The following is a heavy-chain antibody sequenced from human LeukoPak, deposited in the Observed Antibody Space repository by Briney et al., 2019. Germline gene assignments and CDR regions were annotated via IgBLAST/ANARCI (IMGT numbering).Heavy chain of an antibody. CDR2: ISSNGGST. D-gene: IGHD1-26*01. CDR1: GFTLSNYA. V-gene: IGHV3-64D*06. CDR3: VKAYRGTTLLHSWFDP. J-gene: IGHJ5*02. Sequence: GGSLRLSCSASGFTLSNYAMHWVRQAPGKGLEYVSGISSNGGSTYYADSVKGRFTISRDNSKNTLYLQMSRLRAEDTAVYYCVKAYRGTTLLHSWFDPWGQGTLVTVSS.